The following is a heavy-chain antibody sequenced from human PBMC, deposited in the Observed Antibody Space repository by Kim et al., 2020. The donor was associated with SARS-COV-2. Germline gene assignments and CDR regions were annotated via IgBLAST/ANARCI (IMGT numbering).Heavy chain of an antibody. Sequence: RFTISREHSKNTLYLQMNSLRAEDTAVYYCAREYYYGSGSYYYYYGMDVWGQGTTVTVSS. CDR3: AREYYYGSGSYYYYYGMDV. V-gene: IGHV3-30*07. D-gene: IGHD3-10*01. J-gene: IGHJ6*02.